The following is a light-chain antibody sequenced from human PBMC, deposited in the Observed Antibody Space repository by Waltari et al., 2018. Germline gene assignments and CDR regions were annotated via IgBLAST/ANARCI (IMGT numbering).Light chain of an antibody. V-gene: IGLV2-23*02. J-gene: IGLJ1*01. CDR2: EVI. CDR3: CSYAGSGTYV. CDR1: NSVVGNYNL. Sequence: QSAPTQPASVSGTPGQSTTISCTGTNSVVGNYNLVSWYQHHPGQAPKLMICEVIKRPSGVSNRFSGSKSGNTASLTISGLQAEDEADYYCCSYAGSGTYVFGTGTKVTVL.